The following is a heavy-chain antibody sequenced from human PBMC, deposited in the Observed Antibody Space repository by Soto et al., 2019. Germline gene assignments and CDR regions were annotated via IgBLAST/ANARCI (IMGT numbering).Heavy chain of an antibody. J-gene: IGHJ4*02. CDR3: AKEGGLSGSYYISSSYYFDY. CDR1: GSPFSSYR. V-gene: IGHV3-30*18. Sequence: PAGSLTLSCAASGSPFSSYRMHCVRPAPGKGLARVAIISYDGSNTYYADSVKGRFTISRDNSKNTLYLQMNSLRAEDTSVYYCAKEGGLSGSYYISSSYYFDYWGQGTLVTVSS. CDR2: ISYDGSNT. D-gene: IGHD1-26*01.